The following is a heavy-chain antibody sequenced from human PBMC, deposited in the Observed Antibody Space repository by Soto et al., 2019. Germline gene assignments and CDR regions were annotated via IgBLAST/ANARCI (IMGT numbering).Heavy chain of an antibody. CDR1: GFTFDNYG. CDR3: AGGDYGDSIDF. V-gene: IGHV3-33*01. J-gene: IGHJ4*02. CDR2: ISYDDSYR. D-gene: IGHD4-17*01. Sequence: VHLVESGGGVVQPGKSLRLSCAASGFTFDNYGMLWVRQAPGKGLEWVALISYDDSYRYYTNSVRGRFTISRDNSKNMGFLHMNSLQGDDTAVYYCAGGDYGDSIDFWGQGTLVTVSS.